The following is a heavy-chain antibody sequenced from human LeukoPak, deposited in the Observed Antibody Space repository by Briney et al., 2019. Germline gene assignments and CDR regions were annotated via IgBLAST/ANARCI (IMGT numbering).Heavy chain of an antibody. Sequence: SETLSLTCTVSGDSISSSRYYWGWIRQPPGKGLEWIASISYSGSTYYNPSLKSQVTMSVDTSKNQFSLKLSSVTAADTAVYYCARSAGYYYDTTGYYGVYFDYWGQGTLVTVSS. CDR2: ISYSGST. CDR1: GDSISSSRYY. J-gene: IGHJ4*02. V-gene: IGHV4-39*07. CDR3: ARSAGYYYDTTGYYGVYFDY. D-gene: IGHD3-22*01.